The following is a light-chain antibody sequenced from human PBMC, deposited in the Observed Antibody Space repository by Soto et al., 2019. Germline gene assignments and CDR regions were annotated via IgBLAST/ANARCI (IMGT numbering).Light chain of an antibody. J-gene: IGKJ4*01. Sequence: IQMTLSPATLSASVGDRVTITCRASHNIERGMAWYQQKPGKAPSLLIFDASTLHSGVPSRFSGSGSGTDFTLTISSLQPDDLATYYCHEYSGYEFTFGGGTKVDIK. CDR2: DAS. CDR1: HNIERG. V-gene: IGKV1-5*01. CDR3: HEYSGYEFT.